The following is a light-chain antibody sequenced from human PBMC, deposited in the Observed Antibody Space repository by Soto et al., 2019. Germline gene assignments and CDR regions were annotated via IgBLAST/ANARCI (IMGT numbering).Light chain of an antibody. CDR2: KAS. Sequence: DIQMTQSPSTLSASVGDRVTITCRASQTISSFLAWYQQKPGKAPKLLIYKASSLESGVPSRFSGSGSETEFTLTISSLQSDDFATYYCQQYKSYSTFGQGTKLEIK. J-gene: IGKJ2*01. CDR1: QTISSF. CDR3: QQYKSYST. V-gene: IGKV1-5*03.